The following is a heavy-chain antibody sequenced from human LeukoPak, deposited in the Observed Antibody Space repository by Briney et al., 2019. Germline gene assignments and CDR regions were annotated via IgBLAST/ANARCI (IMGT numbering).Heavy chain of an antibody. D-gene: IGHD6-13*01. CDR3: ARVPGTSYYYYYMDV. CDR1: GYTFTGYY. J-gene: IGHJ6*03. V-gene: IGHV1-2*02. Sequence: ASVKVSCKASGYTFTGYYIHWVRQAPGQGLEWMGWINPNTGVTNYAQKFQGRVTVTRDTPISTAYMELSRLESDDTAIYYCARVPGTSYYYYYMDVWGRGTTVTASS. CDR2: INPNTGVT.